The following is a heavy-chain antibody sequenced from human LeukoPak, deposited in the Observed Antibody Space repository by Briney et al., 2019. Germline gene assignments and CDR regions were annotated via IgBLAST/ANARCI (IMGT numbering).Heavy chain of an antibody. D-gene: IGHD5-18*01. CDR3: ARDRGYIHGSYDP. V-gene: IGHV3-21*01. Sequence: GGYLTLSCAAYGFTFSSYSMDWDRQAPGKGLEWVSSISSSSSYIFYADSVKGRFTISRDNAKNSLYLQMNSLRAEDTAVYYCARDRGYIHGSYDPWGQGTLVTVSS. J-gene: IGHJ5*02. CDR1: GFTFSSYS. CDR2: ISSSSSYI.